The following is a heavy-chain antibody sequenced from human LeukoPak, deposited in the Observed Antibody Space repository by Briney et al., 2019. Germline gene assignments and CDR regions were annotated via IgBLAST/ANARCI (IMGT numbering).Heavy chain of an antibody. CDR2: MNPNSGNT. V-gene: IGHV1-8*01. D-gene: IGHD2-2*02. J-gene: IGHJ6*02. CDR3: ARGMGCSSTSCYNDYYYYGMDV. CDR1: GYTFTSYD. Sequence: ASVKVSCKASGYTFTSYDINWVRQATGQGLEWMGWMNPNSGNTGYAQKFQARVTMTRNTSISTAYMELSSLRSEDTAVYYCARGMGCSSTSCYNDYYYYGMDVWGQGTLVTVSS.